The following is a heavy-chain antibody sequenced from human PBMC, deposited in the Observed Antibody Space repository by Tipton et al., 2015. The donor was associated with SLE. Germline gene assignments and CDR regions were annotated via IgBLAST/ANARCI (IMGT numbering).Heavy chain of an antibody. CDR2: IYYSGST. D-gene: IGHD2-2*01. J-gene: IGHJ1*01. V-gene: IGHV4-30-4*07. CDR1: GASFISGPYS. Sequence: TLSLTCAVSGASFISGPYSWSWIRQTPGKGLEWIGYIYYSGSTNYNPSLKSRLTISVDPSKSQFSLNLTSVTAADTAIYYCAVESRHCTNSSCLYNQHWGQGTLITVSS. CDR3: AVESRHCTNSSCLYNQH.